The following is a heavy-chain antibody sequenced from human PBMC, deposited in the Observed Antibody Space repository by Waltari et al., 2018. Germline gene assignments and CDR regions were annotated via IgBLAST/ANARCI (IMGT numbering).Heavy chain of an antibody. D-gene: IGHD4-17*01. CDR2: ITTRTDGETT. Sequence: EVQLVESGGGLVKPGGSLRLSCAASGFTFTNAWMNWVRQAPGRGLEGVGRITTRTDGETTDDEASVKDRFTISRDDSKNTVYLQLTGLKTEDTAGYYWTTGTMTLVTPFFWGQGTLVTVSS. CDR3: TTGTMTLVTPFF. CDR1: GFTFTNAW. J-gene: IGHJ4*02. V-gene: IGHV3-15*07.